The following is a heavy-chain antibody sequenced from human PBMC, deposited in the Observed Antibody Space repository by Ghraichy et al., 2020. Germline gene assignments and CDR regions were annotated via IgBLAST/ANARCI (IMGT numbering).Heavy chain of an antibody. J-gene: IGHJ5*02. Sequence: GGSLRLSCSPSGFTFDDYAMSWVRQAPGKGLEWVSGISWGGGTIGYVDSVKGRFIISRDNAKNSLYLQMDDLRPEDTAFYYCAKDNSRRGFSYGYTAWGQGTLVAVSS. CDR1: GFTFDDYA. CDR2: ISWGGGTI. CDR3: AKDNSRRGFSYGYTA. V-gene: IGHV3-9*01. D-gene: IGHD5-18*01.